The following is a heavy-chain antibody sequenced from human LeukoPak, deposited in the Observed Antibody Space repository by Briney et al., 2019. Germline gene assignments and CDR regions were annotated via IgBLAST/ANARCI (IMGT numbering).Heavy chain of an antibody. Sequence: ASVKVSCKASGGTFSSYAISWVRQAPGQGLEWMGRIIPILGIANYAQKFQGRVTITADKSTSTAYMELSSLRSEDTAVYYCARGKYYYDSSGYSDWYFDLWGRGTLVTVSS. J-gene: IGHJ2*01. CDR1: GGTFSSYA. CDR2: IIPILGIA. V-gene: IGHV1-69*04. D-gene: IGHD3-22*01. CDR3: ARGKYYYDSSGYSDWYFDL.